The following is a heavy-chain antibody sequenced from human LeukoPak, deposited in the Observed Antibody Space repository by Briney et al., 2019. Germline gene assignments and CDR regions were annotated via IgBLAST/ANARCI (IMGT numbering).Heavy chain of an antibody. CDR2: ITGSGGAT. CDR1: GFTFSSFP. D-gene: IGHD3-10*01. V-gene: IGHV3-23*01. J-gene: IGHJ4*02. CDR3: ASGITLLRGVMDF. Sequence: GGSLRLSCAASGFTFSSFPMNWVRQAPGKGLEWVSAITGSGGATYYAASVKGRFTISRDNSKNTLYLQMNSLRAEDTAVYYCASGITLLRGVMDFWGQGTLVTVSS.